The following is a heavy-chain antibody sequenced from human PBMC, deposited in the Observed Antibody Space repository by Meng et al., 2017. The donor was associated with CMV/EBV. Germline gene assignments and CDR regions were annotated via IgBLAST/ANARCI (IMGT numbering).Heavy chain of an antibody. J-gene: IGHJ4*02. Sequence: CAVSGGSISRSNWWSWVRPPPGKGLEWIGEVYHSGSTNYNPSLKSRVTISVDKSKNQFSLKLSSVTAADTAVYYCASEVGATTAFDYWGQGTLVTVSS. D-gene: IGHD1-26*01. CDR2: VYHSGST. CDR3: ASEVGATTAFDY. CDR1: GGSISRSNW. V-gene: IGHV4-4*02.